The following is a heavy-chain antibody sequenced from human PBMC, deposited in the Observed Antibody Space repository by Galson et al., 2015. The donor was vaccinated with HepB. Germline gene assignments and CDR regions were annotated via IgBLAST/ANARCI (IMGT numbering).Heavy chain of an antibody. CDR1: GFTFSSYA. CDR3: AKDEGWAGEALFDY. CDR2: ISGSGGST. D-gene: IGHD3-10*01. V-gene: IGHV3-23*01. J-gene: IGHJ4*02. Sequence: SLRLSCAASGFTFSSYAMSWVRRAPGKGLEWVSAISGSGGSTYYADSVKGRFTISRDNSKNTLYLQMNSLRAEDTAVYYCAKDEGWAGEALFDYWGQGTLVTVSS.